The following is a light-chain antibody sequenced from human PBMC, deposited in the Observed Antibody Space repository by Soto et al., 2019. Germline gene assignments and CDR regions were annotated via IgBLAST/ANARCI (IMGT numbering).Light chain of an antibody. CDR2: GAS. V-gene: IGKV3-15*01. CDR1: QSVTIN. Sequence: EIVMTQSPATLSVSPGERATLSCRASQSVTINLAWYQQKPGQPPRLLFSGASTRATGIPSRFSGSGSGTEFTLTINSLQSEDFAVYHCQQYNDWPRTFGQGTKVEIK. J-gene: IGKJ1*01. CDR3: QQYNDWPRT.